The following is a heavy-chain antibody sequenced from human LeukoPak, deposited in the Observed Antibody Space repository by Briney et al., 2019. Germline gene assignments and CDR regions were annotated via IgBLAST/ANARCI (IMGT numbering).Heavy chain of an antibody. J-gene: IGHJ5*02. Sequence: SETLSLTCAVYGGSFSGYYWSWIRQPPGKGLEWLGEINHSGSTNYNPSLKSRVTISVDTSKNQFSLKLSSVTAADTAVYYCARHRRASGYDYNWFDPWGQGTLVTVSS. CDR3: ARHRRASGYDYNWFDP. D-gene: IGHD5-12*01. CDR2: INHSGST. V-gene: IGHV4-34*01. CDR1: GGSFSGYY.